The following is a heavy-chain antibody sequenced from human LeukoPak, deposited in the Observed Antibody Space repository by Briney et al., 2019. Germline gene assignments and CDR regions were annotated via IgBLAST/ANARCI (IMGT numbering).Heavy chain of an antibody. Sequence: GGSLTFYCAAYGFTFSAYSINWVRQAPGRGLEWVSSISSSGTYIYYADSVKGRFTTSRDNAKSSLSLQMNSLRAEDTAVYYCARDFRYSGSYHHWFDPWGQGTLVTVSS. CDR2: ISSSGTYI. CDR3: ARDFRYSGSYHHWFDP. D-gene: IGHD1-26*01. V-gene: IGHV3-21*01. J-gene: IGHJ5*02. CDR1: GFTFSAYS.